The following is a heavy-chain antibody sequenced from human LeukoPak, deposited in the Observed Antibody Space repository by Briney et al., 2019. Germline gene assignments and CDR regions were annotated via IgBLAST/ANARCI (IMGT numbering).Heavy chain of an antibody. CDR1: GYSISSGYF. CDR2: IYYSGST. J-gene: IGHJ4*02. Sequence: SETLSLTCTVSGYSISSGYFWGWIRQPPGKGLEWIGSIYYSGSTYYNPSLKSRVTISVDTSKNQFSLKLSSVTAADTAVYYCARSPYYYDSSGSLFDYWGQGTLVTVSS. D-gene: IGHD3-22*01. V-gene: IGHV4-38-2*02. CDR3: ARSPYYYDSSGSLFDY.